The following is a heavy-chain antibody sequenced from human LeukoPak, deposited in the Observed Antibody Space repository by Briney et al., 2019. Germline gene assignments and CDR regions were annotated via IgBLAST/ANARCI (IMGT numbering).Heavy chain of an antibody. CDR2: ISGSGNRT. D-gene: IGHD2-15*01. V-gene: IGHV3-23*01. CDR1: GFTFSSYA. CDR3: AKNLYCGGGSCYPSALGMDV. J-gene: IGHJ6*02. Sequence: GGSPRLSCAASGFTFSSYAMSWVRQAPGKGLEWVSSISGSGNRTYYADSVKGRFTISRDNSKNTLFLQMNSLRAEDTAVCYCAKNLYCGGGSCYPSALGMDVWGQGTTVTVSS.